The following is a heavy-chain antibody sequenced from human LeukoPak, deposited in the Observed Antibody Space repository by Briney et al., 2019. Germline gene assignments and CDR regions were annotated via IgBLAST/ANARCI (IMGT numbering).Heavy chain of an antibody. V-gene: IGHV4-59*08. CDR2: IYNTGRT. Sequence: SETRSLTCSVSGGSITNYYWSWIRQSPGKGLEWIGFIYNTGRTNYNPSLQSRVTMSIDTSKNQFSLKLSSVTAADTAVYYCARQGELAIDYWGQGTLVTVSS. J-gene: IGHJ4*02. D-gene: IGHD1-26*01. CDR1: GGSITNYY. CDR3: ARQGELAIDY.